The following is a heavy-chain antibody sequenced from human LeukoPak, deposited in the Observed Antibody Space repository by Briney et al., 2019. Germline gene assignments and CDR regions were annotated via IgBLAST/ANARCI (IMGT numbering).Heavy chain of an antibody. Sequence: ASVNVSCKASGYTFTGYYMHWVRQAPGQGLEWMGIINPSGGSTSYAQKFQGRVTMTRDTSTSTVYMELSSLRSEDTAVYYCARVKPNYYDSSAYGTFDIWGQGTMVTASS. J-gene: IGHJ3*02. CDR3: ARVKPNYYDSSAYGTFDI. CDR2: INPSGGST. D-gene: IGHD3-22*01. CDR1: GYTFTGYY. V-gene: IGHV1-46*01.